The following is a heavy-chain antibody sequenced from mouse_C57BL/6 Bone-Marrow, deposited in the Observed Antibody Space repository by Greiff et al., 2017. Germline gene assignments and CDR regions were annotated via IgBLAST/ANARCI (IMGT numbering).Heavy chain of an antibody. D-gene: IGHD2-3*01. CDR2: INPNNGGT. CDR3: ARGVYDLYYFDY. V-gene: IGHV1-18*01. Sequence: EVKLQQSGPELVKPGASVKIPCKASGYTFTDYNMDWVKQSHGKSLEWIGDINPNNGGTIYNQKFKGKATLTVDKSSSTAYMELRSLTSEDTAVYYCARGVYDLYYFDYWGQGTTLTVSS. J-gene: IGHJ2*01. CDR1: GYTFTDYN.